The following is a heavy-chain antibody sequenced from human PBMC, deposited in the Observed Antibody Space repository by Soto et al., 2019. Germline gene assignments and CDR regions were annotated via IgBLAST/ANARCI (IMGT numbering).Heavy chain of an antibody. CDR2: IIPIFGTA. CDR1: RGTFSSYA. J-gene: IGHJ6*02. CDR3: AREGTRYCSSTSCYGFGTRIDV. D-gene: IGHD2-2*01. Sequence: SVKVSCKASRGTFSSYAISWVRQAPGQGLEWMGGIIPIFGTANYAQKFQGRVTITADECTSTAYMELSSLSSEDTAVYYCAREGTRYCSSTSCYGFGTRIDVWGQGTTVTVSS. V-gene: IGHV1-69*13.